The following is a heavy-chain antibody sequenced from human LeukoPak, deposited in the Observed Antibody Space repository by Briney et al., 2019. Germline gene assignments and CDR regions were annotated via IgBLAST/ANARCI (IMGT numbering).Heavy chain of an antibody. CDR1: GFTFSSYA. Sequence: GGSLRLSCAASGFTFSSYAMSWVRQAPGKGLEWVANIKQDGSEKYYVDSVKGRFTISRDNAKNSLYLQMNSLRAEDTAVYYCASYVTPAAIGYYYGMDVWGQGTTVTVSS. CDR2: IKQDGSEK. J-gene: IGHJ6*02. V-gene: IGHV3-7*01. CDR3: ASYVTPAAIGYYYGMDV. D-gene: IGHD2-2*01.